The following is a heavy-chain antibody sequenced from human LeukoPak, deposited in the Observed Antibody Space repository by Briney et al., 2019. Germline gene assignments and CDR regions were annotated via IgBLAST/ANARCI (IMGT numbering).Heavy chain of an antibody. V-gene: IGHV4-30-4*07. CDR2: IYYSGST. Sequence: SETLSLTCAVSGGSISSGGYSWSWIRQPPGKGLEWIGYIYYSGSTYYNPSLKSRVTISVDTSKNQFSLKLSSVTAADTAVYYCARRGPYSSSWYFFDYWGQGTLVTVSS. D-gene: IGHD6-13*01. CDR3: ARRGPYSSSWYFFDY. CDR1: GGSISSGGYS. J-gene: IGHJ4*02.